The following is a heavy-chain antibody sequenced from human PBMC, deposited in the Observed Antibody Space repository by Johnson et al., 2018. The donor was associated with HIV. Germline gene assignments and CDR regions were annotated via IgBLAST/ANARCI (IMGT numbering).Heavy chain of an antibody. D-gene: IGHD1-1*01. V-gene: IGHV3-66*01. CDR3: ARATTPHDAFDI. CDR1: EFTFSHYP. Sequence: EKLVESGGGVVQPGRSLRLSCAASEFTFSHYPMHWVRQAPGRGLEWVSVIYSGGSTYYADSVKGRFTISRDNSKNTLYLQMNSLRAEDTAVYYCARATTPHDAFDIWGQGTMVTVSS. CDR2: IYSGGST. J-gene: IGHJ3*02.